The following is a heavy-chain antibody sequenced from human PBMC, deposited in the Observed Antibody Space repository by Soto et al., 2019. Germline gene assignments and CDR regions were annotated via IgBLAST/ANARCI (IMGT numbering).Heavy chain of an antibody. Sequence: DVQLVETGGGLVQPGGSLRLSCAVSGFSSSSYAMNWVRQAPGKGLEWVSFISSRGTTIYYADSVEGRFTISRDNAQNSLYLQMDSLRAEETAVYYCVRQGFCSGASCNHYFYYYAMDVWGQGTTVIVSS. J-gene: IGHJ6*02. CDR1: GFSSSSYA. CDR2: ISSRGTTI. CDR3: VRQGFCSGASCNHYFYYYAMDV. D-gene: IGHD2-15*01. V-gene: IGHV3-48*01.